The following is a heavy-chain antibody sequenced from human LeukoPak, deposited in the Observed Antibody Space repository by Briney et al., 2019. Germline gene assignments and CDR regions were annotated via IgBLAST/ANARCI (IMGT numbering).Heavy chain of an antibody. Sequence: PSETLSLTCTVSGGSISSYYWSWIRQPAGKGREWIGRIHTSGSTNYNPSLKSRVTMSVDTSKNQFSLKLSSVTAADTAVYYWARRKPGDAFDMWGQGTTVTVSS. CDR2: IHTSGST. J-gene: IGHJ3*02. CDR1: GGSISSYY. V-gene: IGHV4-4*07. CDR3: ARRKPGDAFDM.